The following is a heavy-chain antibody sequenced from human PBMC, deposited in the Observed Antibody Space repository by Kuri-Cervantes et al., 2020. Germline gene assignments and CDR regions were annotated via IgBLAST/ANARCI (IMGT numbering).Heavy chain of an antibody. CDR1: GFTFSSYA. V-gene: IGHV3-7*01. Sequence: GGSLRLSCAASGFTFSSYAMHWDRQAPGKGLEWVANIKEDESAKYYVDSVRGRFTISRDNAKNALYLQMNSVRAEDTAIYYCTRLAILNSAWAYDYWGQGALVTVSS. D-gene: IGHD5-18*01. CDR3: TRLAILNSAWAYDY. CDR2: IKEDESAK. J-gene: IGHJ4*02.